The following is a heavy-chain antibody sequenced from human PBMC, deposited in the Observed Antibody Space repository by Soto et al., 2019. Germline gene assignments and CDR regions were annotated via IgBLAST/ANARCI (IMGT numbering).Heavy chain of an antibody. CDR1: EYSFTNYW. V-gene: IGHV5-51*01. CDR2: IYPGDSDT. Sequence: EVQLVQSGAEVKKPGESLKISCKGSEYSFTNYWIGWVRQMPGKGLEWMGIIYPGDSDTRYSPSFEGQVTISADKSISTAYLQWSSLKASDTAMYYCARSLVVPASNYYYGMDVWGQGTTVTVSS. D-gene: IGHD2-2*01. J-gene: IGHJ6*02. CDR3: ARSLVVPASNYYYGMDV.